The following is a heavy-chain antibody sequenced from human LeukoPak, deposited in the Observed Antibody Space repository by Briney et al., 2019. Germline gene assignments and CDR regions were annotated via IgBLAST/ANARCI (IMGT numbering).Heavy chain of an antibody. CDR1: GYTFTSYD. J-gene: IGHJ4*02. D-gene: IGHD3-10*01. V-gene: IGHV1-8*01. CDR2: MNPNSGNT. Sequence: ASVKVSCKASGYTFTSYDINWVRQATGQGLEWMGWMNPNSGNTGYAQKFQGRVTMTRNTSISTAYMELSSLRSDDTAVYYCAREYYYGSGSYLTSSADYFDYWGQGTLVTVSS. CDR3: AREYYYGSGSYLTSSADYFDY.